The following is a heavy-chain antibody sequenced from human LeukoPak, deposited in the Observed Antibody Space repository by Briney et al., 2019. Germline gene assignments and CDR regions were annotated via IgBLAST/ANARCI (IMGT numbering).Heavy chain of an antibody. CDR3: AKDPGYCSGGSCYLGRYGMDV. V-gene: IGHV3-23*01. CDR1: GFTLSSYA. CDR2: ISGSGGST. J-gene: IGHJ6*02. Sequence: GASLRLSCAASGFTLSSYAMSWVRQAPGKGLEWVSAISGSGGSTYYADSVKGRFTISRDNSKNTLYLQMNSLRAEDTAVYYCAKDPGYCSGGSCYLGRYGMDVWGQGTTVTVSS. D-gene: IGHD2-15*01.